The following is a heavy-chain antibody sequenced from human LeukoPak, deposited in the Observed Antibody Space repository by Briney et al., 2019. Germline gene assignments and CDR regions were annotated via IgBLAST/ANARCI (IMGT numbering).Heavy chain of an antibody. Sequence: ASVKASCKASGYTFTSYDINWVRQATGQGLEWMGWMNPNSGNTGYAQKFQGRVTMTRNTSISTAYMELSSLRSEDTAVYYCARTCYGSGNEAFDIWGQGTMVTVSS. CDR3: ARTCYGSGNEAFDI. D-gene: IGHD3-10*01. CDR2: MNPNSGNT. V-gene: IGHV1-8*01. J-gene: IGHJ3*02. CDR1: GYTFTSYD.